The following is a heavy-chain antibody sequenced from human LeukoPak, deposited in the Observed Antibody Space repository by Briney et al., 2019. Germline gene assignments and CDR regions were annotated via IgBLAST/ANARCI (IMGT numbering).Heavy chain of an antibody. CDR3: ARTMVTAGHSYFDY. CDR2: ISAYNGNT. Sequence: ASVKVSCKASGYTFTSYGISWVRQAPGQGLEWMGWISAYNGNTNYAQKLQGRVSMTTDTSTSTVYMELRSLRSDDTAVYYCARTMVTAGHSYFDYWGQGTLVTASS. J-gene: IGHJ4*02. D-gene: IGHD4/OR15-4a*01. CDR1: GYTFTSYG. V-gene: IGHV1-18*01.